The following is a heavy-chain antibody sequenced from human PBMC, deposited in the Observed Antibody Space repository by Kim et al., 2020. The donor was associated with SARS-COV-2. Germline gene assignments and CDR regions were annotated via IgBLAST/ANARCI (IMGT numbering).Heavy chain of an antibody. Sequence: SVKVSCKASGGTFSSYAISWVRQAPGQGLEWMGGIIPIFGTANYAQKFQGRVTITADESTSTAYMELSSLRSEDTAVYYCARRSGFDCKGVCYYYYGMDVWGQGTTVTVSS. CDR1: GGTFSSYA. J-gene: IGHJ6*02. D-gene: IGHD3-9*01. CDR2: IIPIFGTA. V-gene: IGHV1-69*13. CDR3: ARRSGFDCKGVCYYYYGMDV.